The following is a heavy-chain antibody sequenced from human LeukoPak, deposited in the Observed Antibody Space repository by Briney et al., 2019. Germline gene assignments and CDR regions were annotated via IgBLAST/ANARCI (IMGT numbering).Heavy chain of an antibody. J-gene: IGHJ4*02. CDR3: AREGYSYGLDY. D-gene: IGHD5-18*01. V-gene: IGHV1-69*04. CDR1: GGTFISYA. CDR2: IIPILGIA. Sequence: SVKVSCKASGGTFISYAISWVRQAPGQGLEWMGRIIPILGIANYAQKFQGRVTITADKSTSTAYMELSSLRSEDTAVYYSAREGYSYGLDYWGQGTLVTVSS.